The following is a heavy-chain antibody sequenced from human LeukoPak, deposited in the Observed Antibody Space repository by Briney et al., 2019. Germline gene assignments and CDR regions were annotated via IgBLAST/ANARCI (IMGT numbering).Heavy chain of an antibody. CDR1: GFTFNNYA. J-gene: IGHJ4*02. CDR2: ISYDGSNK. Sequence: AGGSLRLSCAASGFTFNNYAMHWVRQAPGRGLEWVAVISYDGSNKYYADSVKGRFTISRDNSKNTLYLQMNNLRAEDTAVYYCAKDWEMATITGVDYWGQGTLVTVSS. D-gene: IGHD5-24*01. V-gene: IGHV3-30-3*01. CDR3: AKDWEMATITGVDY.